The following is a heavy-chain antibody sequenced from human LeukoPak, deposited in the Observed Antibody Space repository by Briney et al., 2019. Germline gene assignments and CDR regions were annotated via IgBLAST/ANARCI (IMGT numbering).Heavy chain of an antibody. CDR3: ARDQVATAIAVADNFDY. V-gene: IGHV3-7*01. CDR1: GFTFSSYW. Sequence: GGSLRLSCAASGFTFSSYWMSWVRQAPGKGLEWVANIKQDGSEKYYVDPVKGRFTISRDNAKNSLYLQMNSLRAEDTAVYYRARDQVATAIAVADNFDYWGQGTLVTVSS. D-gene: IGHD6-19*01. J-gene: IGHJ4*02. CDR2: IKQDGSEK.